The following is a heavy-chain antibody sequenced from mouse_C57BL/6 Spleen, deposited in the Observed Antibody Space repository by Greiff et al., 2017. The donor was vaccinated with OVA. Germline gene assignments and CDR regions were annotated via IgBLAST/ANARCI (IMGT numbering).Heavy chain of an antibody. CDR3: ARDNLGRYAMDY. V-gene: IGHV3-6*01. J-gene: IGHJ4*01. CDR2: ISYDGSN. CDR1: GYSITSGYY. D-gene: IGHD4-1*01. Sequence: EVKLMESGPGLVKPSQSLSLTCSVTGYSITSGYYWNWIRQFPGNKLEWMGYISYDGSNNYNPSLKNRISITRDTSKNQFFLKLNSVTTEDTATYYCARDNLGRYAMDYWGQGTSVTVSS.